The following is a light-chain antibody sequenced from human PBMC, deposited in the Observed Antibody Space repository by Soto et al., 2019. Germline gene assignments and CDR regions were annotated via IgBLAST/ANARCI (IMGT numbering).Light chain of an antibody. CDR2: GVT. CDR3: SSFTSNRIYV. V-gene: IGLV2-14*03. Sequence: QSALTQPASVSGSPGQSITISCTGTSSDIGSYNYVAWYQQFPGKTPKLLIHGVTTRPSGISGRFSASKSGLTASLTISGLQPEDEADYYCSSFTSNRIYVFGPGTKVTVL. J-gene: IGLJ1*01. CDR1: SSDIGSYNY.